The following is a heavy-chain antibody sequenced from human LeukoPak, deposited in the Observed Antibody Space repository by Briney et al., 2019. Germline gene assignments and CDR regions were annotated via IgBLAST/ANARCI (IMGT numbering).Heavy chain of an antibody. CDR1: GDGDSFTRHW. CDR3: ARQGTDYSGNPYYYMDV. Sequence: GESLKISCKGSGDGDSFTRHWIAWVRQMPGKGLEWMGSIYPGDSDTRYSPSSEGHVTISADKSITSAYLRWTSLRASDTAMYYCARQGTDYSGNPYYYMDVWGKGTTVTVSS. V-gene: IGHV5-51*01. D-gene: IGHD4-23*01. J-gene: IGHJ6*03. CDR2: IYPGDSDT.